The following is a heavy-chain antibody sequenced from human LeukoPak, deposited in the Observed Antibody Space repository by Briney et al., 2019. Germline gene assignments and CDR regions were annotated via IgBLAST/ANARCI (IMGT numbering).Heavy chain of an antibody. V-gene: IGHV1-2*02. D-gene: IGHD2-15*01. CDR1: GYTFSDYY. Sequence: GASVMVSCKASGYTFSDYYIHWVRQAPGQGLEWMGWINPNNGVTKSAQKFQGRVTMTRDTSISTAYMDLSRLRSDDTAVYYCARDGGLDIWGQGTMVTVSS. CDR2: INPNNGVT. J-gene: IGHJ3*02. CDR3: ARDGGLDI.